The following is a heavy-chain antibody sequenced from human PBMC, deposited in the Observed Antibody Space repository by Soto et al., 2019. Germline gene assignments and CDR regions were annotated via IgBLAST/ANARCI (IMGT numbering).Heavy chain of an antibody. V-gene: IGHV3-23*01. D-gene: IGHD6-13*01. CDR3: AKAQGYRAAAGTILDY. CDR2: ISGSGGST. Sequence: GGSLRLSCAASGFTFSSYAMSWVRQAPGKGLEWVSAISGSGGSTYYADSVKSRFTISRDNSKNTLYLQMNSLRAEDTAVYYCAKAQGYRAAAGTILDYWGQGTLVTVSS. J-gene: IGHJ4*02. CDR1: GFTFSSYA.